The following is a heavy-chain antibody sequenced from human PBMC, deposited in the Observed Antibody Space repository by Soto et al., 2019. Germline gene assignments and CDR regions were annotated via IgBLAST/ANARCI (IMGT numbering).Heavy chain of an antibody. J-gene: IGHJ3*02. Sequence: SVKVSSKASGGTFSGYAISWVRQAPGQGLEWMGGIIPIFSTTNYAQKFQGRVTMTADESTITAYLELSSLKQDDTAVYYCAREVAADGTFREDVFDIWGQGTLVTVSS. V-gene: IGHV1-69*13. CDR1: GGTFSGYA. D-gene: IGHD6-13*01. CDR2: IIPIFSTT. CDR3: AREVAADGTFREDVFDI.